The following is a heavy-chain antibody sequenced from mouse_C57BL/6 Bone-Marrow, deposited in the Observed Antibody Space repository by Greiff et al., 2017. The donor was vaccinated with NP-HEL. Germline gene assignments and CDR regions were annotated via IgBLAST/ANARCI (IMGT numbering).Heavy chain of an antibody. CDR1: GYTFTSYW. V-gene: IGHV1-69*01. CDR3: ARWDSNYFYYAMGY. CDR2: IDPSDSYT. Sequence: QVQLKQPGAELVMPGASVKLSCKASGYTFTSYWMHWVKQRPGQGLEWIGEIDPSDSYTNYNQKFKGKSTLTVDKSSSTAYMQLSSLTSEDSAVYYCARWDSNYFYYAMGYWGQGTSVTVSS. J-gene: IGHJ4*01. D-gene: IGHD2-5*01.